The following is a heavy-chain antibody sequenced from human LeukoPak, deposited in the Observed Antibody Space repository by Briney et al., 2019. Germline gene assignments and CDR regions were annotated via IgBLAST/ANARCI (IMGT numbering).Heavy chain of an antibody. D-gene: IGHD2-2*02. CDR3: ARVGYQLLYGLDY. J-gene: IGHJ4*02. CDR1: GFTFSSYD. CDR2: ISSRSTYI. Sequence: GGSLRLSCAGSGFTFSSYDMNWVRQAPGKGLEWVSSISSRSTYIYYADSVKGRFTISRDNAKTSLYLQMNSLRVEDTAVYYCARVGYQLLYGLDYWGQGTLVTVSA. V-gene: IGHV3-21*01.